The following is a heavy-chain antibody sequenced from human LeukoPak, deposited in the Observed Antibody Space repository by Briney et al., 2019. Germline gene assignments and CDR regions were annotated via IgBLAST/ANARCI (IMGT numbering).Heavy chain of an antibody. CDR3: AAGGGNTFNP. Sequence: GGSLRLSCAASGSTFSSQALSWVRQAPGKGLEWVSSFTGSDGNIHYADSVKGRFILSRDSSKETMYLQMISLRADDTATYYCAAGGGNTFNPWGQGILVTVSS. CDR1: GSTFSSQA. D-gene: IGHD1/OR15-1a*01. J-gene: IGHJ5*02. V-gene: IGHV3-23*01. CDR2: FTGSDGNI.